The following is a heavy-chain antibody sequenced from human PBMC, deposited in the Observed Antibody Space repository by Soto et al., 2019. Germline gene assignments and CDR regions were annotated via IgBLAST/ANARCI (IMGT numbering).Heavy chain of an antibody. CDR3: ARAQSWGIYDY. CDR1: GYTFTSYL. D-gene: IGHD2-21*01. J-gene: IGHJ4*02. Sequence: QVQLVQSGAEVKKPGASVKISCTASGYTFTSYLIHWVRQAPGQGLEWMGVINPSGSTTTFAQSFQGRVTMTTDTSTSTVYMELSSLRSEYTAVYYCARAQSWGIYDYWGQGTLVTVSS. CDR2: INPSGSTT. V-gene: IGHV1-46*03.